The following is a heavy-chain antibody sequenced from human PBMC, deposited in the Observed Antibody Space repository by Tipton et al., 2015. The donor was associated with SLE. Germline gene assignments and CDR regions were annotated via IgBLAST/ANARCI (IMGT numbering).Heavy chain of an antibody. J-gene: IGHJ6*03. Sequence: TLSLTCAVSGGSISSSNWWSWVRQPPGKGLEWIGEIYHSGSTNYNPSLKSRVTISVDKSKNQFSLRLSSVTAADTAVYYCARERGVGAHYYYYMDVWGKGTAVTVSS. CDR2: IYHSGST. V-gene: IGHV4-4*02. CDR3: ARERGVGAHYYYYMDV. CDR1: GGSISSSNW. D-gene: IGHD1-26*01.